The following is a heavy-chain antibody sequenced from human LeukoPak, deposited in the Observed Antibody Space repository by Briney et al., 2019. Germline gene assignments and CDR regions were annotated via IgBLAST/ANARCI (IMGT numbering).Heavy chain of an antibody. D-gene: IGHD6-19*01. CDR1: GFRFSDYE. J-gene: IGHJ6*03. Sequence: GGSLRLSCAASGFRFSDYEMNWVRQAPGKGLEWLSHIDISGNTIHYADSVEGRFTISRDNAKNSVYLQMTSLRDEDTALYYCAKDATAVPGTVYMGVWGKGTTVTVSS. CDR3: AKDATAVPGTVYMGV. V-gene: IGHV3-48*03. CDR2: IDISGNTI.